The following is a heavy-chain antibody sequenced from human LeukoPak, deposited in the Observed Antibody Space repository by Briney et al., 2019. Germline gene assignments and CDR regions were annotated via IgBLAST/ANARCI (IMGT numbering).Heavy chain of an antibody. CDR1: GGSISSSS. V-gene: IGHV3-21*01. Sequence: PSETLPLTCTVSGGSISSSSYYWGWIRQPPGKGLEWVSSISSSSSSINYADSLKGRFTISRDNAKNSLYLQMNSLRAEDTAVYYCASAPLGSTRPWGQGTLVTVSS. CDR2: ISSSSSSI. J-gene: IGHJ5*02. CDR3: ASAPLGSTRP. D-gene: IGHD1-26*01.